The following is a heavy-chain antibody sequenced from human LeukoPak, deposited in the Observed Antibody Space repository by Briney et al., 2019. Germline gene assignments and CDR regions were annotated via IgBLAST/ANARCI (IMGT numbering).Heavy chain of an antibody. CDR2: ISSSGSTI. Sequence: GGSLRLSCAAPGFTFSDYYMSWIRQAPGKGLEWVSYISSSGSTIYYADSVKGRFSISRDNSKNTLYLQMNSLRAEDTAVYYCAKDAMIVVVSDYYYYMDVWGKGTTVTVSS. CDR3: AKDAMIVVVSDYYYYMDV. J-gene: IGHJ6*03. D-gene: IGHD3-22*01. V-gene: IGHV3-11*01. CDR1: GFTFSDYY.